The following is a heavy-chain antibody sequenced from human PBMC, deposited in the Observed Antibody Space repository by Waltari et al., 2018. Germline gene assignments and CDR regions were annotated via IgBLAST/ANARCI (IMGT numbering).Heavy chain of an antibody. Sequence: QVQLQQWGAGLLKPSETLSLTCAAYGGSFRGSSWIWIRQPPGKGLEWIGEINHSGSTNYNPSLKSRVTISVDTSKNQFSLKLSSVTAADTAVYYCARHGEDSGSYTGYWGQGTLVTVSS. CDR1: GGSFRGSS. J-gene: IGHJ4*02. CDR2: INHSGST. V-gene: IGHV4-34*01. D-gene: IGHD1-26*01. CDR3: ARHGEDSGSYTGY.